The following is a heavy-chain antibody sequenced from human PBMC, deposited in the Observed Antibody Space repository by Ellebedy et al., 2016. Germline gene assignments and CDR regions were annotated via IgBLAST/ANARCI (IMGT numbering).Heavy chain of an antibody. V-gene: IGHV1-8*01. CDR3: AREFCTNGVCYATHDY. J-gene: IGHJ4*02. CDR2: MNPNSGNT. CDR1: GYTFTSYD. D-gene: IGHD2-8*01. Sequence: ASVKVSXKASGYTFTSYDINWVRQATGQGLEWMGWMNPNSGNTGYAQKFQGRVTMTRNTSISTAYMELSSLRSEDTAVYYCAREFCTNGVCYATHDYWGQGTLVTVSS.